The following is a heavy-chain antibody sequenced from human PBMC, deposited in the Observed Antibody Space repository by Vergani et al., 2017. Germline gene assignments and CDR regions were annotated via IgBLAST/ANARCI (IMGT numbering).Heavy chain of an antibody. D-gene: IGHD2-15*01. Sequence: QVQLVESGGGLVKPGGSLRLSCAASGFTFSDYYMSWICQAPGKGLEWVSYISSSSSYTNYADSVKGRFTISRDNAKNSLYLQMNSLRAEDTAVYYCARVRDCSGGSCYPHFDYWGQGTLVTVSS. J-gene: IGHJ4*02. CDR3: ARVRDCSGGSCYPHFDY. V-gene: IGHV3-11*05. CDR1: GFTFSDYY. CDR2: ISSSSSYT.